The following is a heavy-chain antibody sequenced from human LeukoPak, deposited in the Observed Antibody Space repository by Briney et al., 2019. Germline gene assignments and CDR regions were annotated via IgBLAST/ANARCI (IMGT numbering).Heavy chain of an antibody. J-gene: IGHJ6*03. CDR3: ASRVPNCSGGSCYMDV. CDR1: GYTFTGYY. Sequence: ASVKVSCKASGYTFTGYYMHWVRQAPGQGLEWMGWINPNSGGTNYAQKFQGRVTMTRDTSISTAHMELSRLRSDDTAVYYCASRVPNCSGGSCYMDVWGKGTTVTVSS. CDR2: INPNSGGT. D-gene: IGHD2-15*01. V-gene: IGHV1-2*02.